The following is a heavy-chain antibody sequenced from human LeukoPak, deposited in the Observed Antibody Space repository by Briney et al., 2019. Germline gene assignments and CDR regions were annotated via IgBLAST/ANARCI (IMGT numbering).Heavy chain of an antibody. J-gene: IGHJ6*03. CDR3: ARDQSLWFGASYYYYYMDV. CDR1: GYIFTSYG. CDR2: ISAYNGNT. D-gene: IGHD3-10*01. V-gene: IGHV1-18*01. Sequence: ASLKVSCTASGYIFTSYGIDWVRQAPAQGLEWMGWISAYNGNTNYAQKLQGRVTMTTDTSTSTAYMELRSLRSDDTAVYYCARDQSLWFGASYYYYYMDVWGKGTTVTISS.